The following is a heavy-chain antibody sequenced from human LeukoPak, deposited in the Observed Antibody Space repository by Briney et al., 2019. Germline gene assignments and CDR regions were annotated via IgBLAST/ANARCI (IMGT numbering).Heavy chain of an antibody. CDR1: GFTFNSYA. J-gene: IGHJ5*02. CDR2: ISGSGGTT. CDR3: AKGVVDYYGSSGYYPSDL. D-gene: IGHD3-22*01. V-gene: IGHV3-23*01. Sequence: QSGGSLRLSCAGFGFTFNSYAMTWVRQAPGKGLKWVSGISGSGGTTYYADSVKGRFTISRDNFNNTLYLQMNSMRVEDTALYFCAKGVVDYYGSSGYYPSDLWGQGTLVTVSS.